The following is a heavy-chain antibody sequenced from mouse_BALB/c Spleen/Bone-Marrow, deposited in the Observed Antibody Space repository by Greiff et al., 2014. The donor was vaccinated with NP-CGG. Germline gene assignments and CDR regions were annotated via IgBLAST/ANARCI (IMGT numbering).Heavy chain of an antibody. J-gene: IGHJ1*01. V-gene: IGHV3-8*02. CDR3: ARYYYGSSYWYFDV. CDR1: GDSITSGY. Sequence: EVKLEESGPSLVKPSQTLSLTCSVTGDSITSGYWNWIRKFPGNKLEYMGYISYSGSTYYNPSLKSRISITRDTSKNQYYLHLNSVTTEDTDSYYCARYYYGSSYWYFDVWGAGTTVTVSS. D-gene: IGHD1-1*01. CDR2: ISYSGST.